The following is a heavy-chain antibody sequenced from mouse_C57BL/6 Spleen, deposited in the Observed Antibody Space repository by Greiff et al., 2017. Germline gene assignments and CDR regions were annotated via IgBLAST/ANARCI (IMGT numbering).Heavy chain of an antibody. CDR1: GFNIKDAY. V-gene: IGHV14-4*01. Sequence: EVQLQQSGAELVRPGASVKLSCTASGFNIKDAYMHWVKQRPEQGLEWIGWIDPENGDTEYASKFQGKATITADTSSNTAYLQLSSLTSEDTAVYYCTEDYGNYGGYFDYWGQGTTLTVSS. J-gene: IGHJ2*01. CDR2: IDPENGDT. D-gene: IGHD2-1*01. CDR3: TEDYGNYGGYFDY.